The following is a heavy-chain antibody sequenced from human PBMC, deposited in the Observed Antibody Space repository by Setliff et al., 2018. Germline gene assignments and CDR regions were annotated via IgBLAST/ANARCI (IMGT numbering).Heavy chain of an antibody. D-gene: IGHD2-15*01. Sequence: PSETLSLTCTVSGDSISTGINYWSWIRQPAGKGLEWIGHIDRSGNTNFNPSLKSRVTISGDRSKNQFSLELRSLTSDDTAVYFCTRSRAPRVVLAADFDLWGQGTLVTVSS. CDR2: IDRSGNT. CDR3: TRSRAPRVVLAADFDL. J-gene: IGHJ4*02. V-gene: IGHV4-61*09. CDR1: GDSISTGINY.